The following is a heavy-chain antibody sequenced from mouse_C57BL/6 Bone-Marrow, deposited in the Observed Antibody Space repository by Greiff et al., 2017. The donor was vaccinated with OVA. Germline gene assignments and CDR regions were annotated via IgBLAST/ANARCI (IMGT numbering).Heavy chain of an antibody. V-gene: IGHV4-1*01. CDR2: INPDSSTI. CDR1: GIDFSRYW. D-gene: IGHD1-1*01. J-gene: IGHJ1*03. CDR3: ARWYYGSSSYWYFDV. Sequence: EVQLVESGGGLVQPGGSLKLSCVASGIDFSRYWMSWVRRAPGKGLEWIGEINPDSSTINYAPSLKDKFIISRDNAKNTLYLQMSKVRSEDTALYYCARWYYGSSSYWYFDVWGTGTTVTVSS.